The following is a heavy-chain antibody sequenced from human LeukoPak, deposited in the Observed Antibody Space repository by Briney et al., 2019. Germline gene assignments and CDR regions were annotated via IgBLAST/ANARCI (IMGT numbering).Heavy chain of an antibody. CDR3: ARARITIFGVADFDY. D-gene: IGHD3-3*01. J-gene: IGHJ4*02. Sequence: GGSLRLSCAASGFTFSSYSMTWVRQAPGKGLEWVSSISSSSSYIYYADSVKGRLTISRDNAKNSLYLQMNSLRAEDTAVYYCARARITIFGVADFDYWGQGTLVTVSS. V-gene: IGHV3-21*01. CDR1: GFTFSSYS. CDR2: ISSSSSYI.